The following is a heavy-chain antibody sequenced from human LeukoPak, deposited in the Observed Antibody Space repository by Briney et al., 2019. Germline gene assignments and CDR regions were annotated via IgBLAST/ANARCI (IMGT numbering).Heavy chain of an antibody. CDR3: ATWHYYDSSGYYSFDP. V-gene: IGHV1-24*01. J-gene: IGHJ5*02. CDR2: FDPEDGET. D-gene: IGHD3-22*01. CDR1: GYTLTELS. Sequence: ASVKVSCKVSGYTLTELSMHWVRQAPGKGLEWVGGFDPEDGETIYAQKFQGRVTMTEDTSTDTAYMELSSLRSEDTAVYYCATWHYYDSSGYYSFDPWGQGTLVTVSS.